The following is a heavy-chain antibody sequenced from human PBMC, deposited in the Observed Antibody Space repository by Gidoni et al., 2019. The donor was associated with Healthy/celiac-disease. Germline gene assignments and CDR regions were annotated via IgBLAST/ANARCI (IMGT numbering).Heavy chain of an antibody. V-gene: IGHV3-21*01. J-gene: IGHJ4*02. Sequence: VHLVESGGGLVKPGGSLRLSCAASGFTFSHYSMNWVRQAPGKGLEWVSSISSSSSYIFYADSAKGRFTISRDNAKNSLYLQMNSLRVEDTAVYYCARVLMAAAGRVVFDYWGQGTLVAVSS. CDR1: GFTFSHYS. D-gene: IGHD6-13*01. CDR2: ISSSSSYI. CDR3: ARVLMAAAGRVVFDY.